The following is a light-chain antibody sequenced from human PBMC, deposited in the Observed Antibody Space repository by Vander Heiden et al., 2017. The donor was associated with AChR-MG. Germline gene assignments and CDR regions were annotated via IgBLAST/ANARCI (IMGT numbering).Light chain of an antibody. CDR3: QQYNNWVFT. J-gene: IGKJ3*01. CDR2: GAS. CDR1: QSVSSN. V-gene: IGKV3-15*01. Sequence: EIVMTQSPATLSVSPGERATLSCRASQSVSSNLAWYQQKPGQAPRLLIYGASTRATGIPARFSGSGSGTEFTLTISSLQSEDFAVYYCQQYNNWVFTFGPGTKVDNK.